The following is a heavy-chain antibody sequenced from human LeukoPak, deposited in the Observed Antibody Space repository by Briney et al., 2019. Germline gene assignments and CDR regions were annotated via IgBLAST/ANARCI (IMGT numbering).Heavy chain of an antibody. CDR3: AAGRPSGSVSD. D-gene: IGHD1-26*01. Sequence: ASVKVSCKASGYTFSDYYIRWVRQAPGQGLEWMGWIDPKNGDTKSAQKFQGRVTMTTDTSISTAFMELSRLRSDDTADYYCAAGRPSGSVSDWGQGAPVIVSS. CDR2: IDPKNGDT. V-gene: IGHV1-2*02. CDR1: GYTFSDYY. J-gene: IGHJ4*01.